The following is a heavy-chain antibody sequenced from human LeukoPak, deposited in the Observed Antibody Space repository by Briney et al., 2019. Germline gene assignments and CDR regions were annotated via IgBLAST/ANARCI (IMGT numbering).Heavy chain of an antibody. Sequence: PSETLSLTCTVSGGSISSYYWGWIRQPPGKGLEWIGSIYYSGSTYYNPSLKSRVTISVDTSKNQFSLKLSSVTAADTAVYYCAEYQLLKDAFDIWGQGTMVTVSS. CDR2: IYYSGST. D-gene: IGHD2-2*01. CDR3: AEYQLLKDAFDI. V-gene: IGHV4-39*01. CDR1: GGSISSYY. J-gene: IGHJ3*02.